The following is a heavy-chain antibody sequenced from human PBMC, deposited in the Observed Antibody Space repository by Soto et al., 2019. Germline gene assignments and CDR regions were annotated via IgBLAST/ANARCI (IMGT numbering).Heavy chain of an antibody. Sequence: SETLSLTCTVSGGSISSGDYYWSWIRQPPGKGLEWIGYIYYSGSTYYNPSLKSRVTISVDTSKNQFSLKLSSVTAADTAVYYCARVSTEYSNIGYFSGGSGYTPPKLDYWGQGTLVIVSS. CDR2: IYYSGST. D-gene: IGHD2-15*01. J-gene: IGHJ4*02. V-gene: IGHV4-30-4*01. CDR3: ARVSTEYSNIGYFSGGSGYTPPKLDY. CDR1: GGSISSGDYY.